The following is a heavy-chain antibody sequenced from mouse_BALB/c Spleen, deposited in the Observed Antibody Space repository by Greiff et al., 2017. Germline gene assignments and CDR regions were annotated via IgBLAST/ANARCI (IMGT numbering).Heavy chain of an antibody. CDR1: GYAFSSYW. CDR3: ARDGRLDFDV. D-gene: IGHD3-3*01. Sequence: QVQLKQSGAELVRPGSSVKISCKASGYAFSSYWMNWVKQRPGQGLEWIGQIYPGDGDTNYNGKFKGKATLTADKSSSTAYMQLSSLTSEDSAVYFWARDGRLDFDVWGAGTTVTVSS. CDR2: IYPGDGDT. J-gene: IGHJ1*01. V-gene: IGHV1-80*01.